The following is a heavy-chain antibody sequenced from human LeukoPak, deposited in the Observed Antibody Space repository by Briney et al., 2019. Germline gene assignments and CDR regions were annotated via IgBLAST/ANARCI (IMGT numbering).Heavy chain of an antibody. Sequence: PGGSLRLSCAASGFTFSNYWMHWVRQAPGKGLVWVSRINSDGINTSYADSVKGRFTISRDNAKNSLYLQMNSLRAEDTAVYYCARDRMMVTAICDYWGQGTLVTVSS. CDR3: ARDRMMVTAICDY. V-gene: IGHV3-74*01. CDR1: GFTFSNYW. CDR2: INSDGINT. D-gene: IGHD2-21*02. J-gene: IGHJ4*02.